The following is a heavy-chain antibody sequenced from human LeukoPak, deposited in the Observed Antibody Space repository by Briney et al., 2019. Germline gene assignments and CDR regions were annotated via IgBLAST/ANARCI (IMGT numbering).Heavy chain of an antibody. V-gene: IGHV4-34*01. CDR1: GESFTGYY. CDR3: ARSQWLVALDY. J-gene: IGHJ4*02. Sequence: LETLSLTCAVYGESFTGYYWSWIRQPPGKGLEWIGEINHSGSTNYSPSLKSRVTISVDTSKNQFSLKLSSVTAADTAVYYCARSQWLVALDYWGQGTLVTVSS. CDR2: INHSGST. D-gene: IGHD6-19*01.